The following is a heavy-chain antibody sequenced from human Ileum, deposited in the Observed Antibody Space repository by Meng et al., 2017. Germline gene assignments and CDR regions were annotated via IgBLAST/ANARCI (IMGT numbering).Heavy chain of an antibody. CDR2: FIPVLGVA. D-gene: IGHD3-22*01. Sequence: QVQLVQSGAEVKKPGSSVKVSCKASGGTFSSYTISWVRQAPGQGLEWMGGFIPVLGVAKHAQKFQGRVTIIADKSTSTSHMELSNLRSEDTGVYYCASESPNSSGAHEDWGQGTLVTVSS. J-gene: IGHJ4*02. V-gene: IGHV1-69*02. CDR3: ASESPNSSGAHED. CDR1: GGTFSSYT.